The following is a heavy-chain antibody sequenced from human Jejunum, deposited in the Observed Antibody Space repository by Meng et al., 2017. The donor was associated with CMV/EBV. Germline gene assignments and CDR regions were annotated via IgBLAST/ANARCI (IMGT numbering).Heavy chain of an antibody. Sequence: EYTFIDDYMHWVRQAPGQGLEWMGWINPNTGDTNYAQKFQGRVTMTRDMSINTVYMELTRLRSDDTAVYYCAKDGGSYLDYYFDYWGQGTLVTVSS. J-gene: IGHJ4*02. CDR3: AKDGGSYLDYYFDY. D-gene: IGHD1-26*01. CDR2: INPNTGDT. V-gene: IGHV1-2*02. CDR1: EYTFIDDY.